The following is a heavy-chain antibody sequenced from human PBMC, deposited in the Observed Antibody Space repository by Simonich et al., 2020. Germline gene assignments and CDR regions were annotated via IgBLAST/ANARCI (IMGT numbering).Heavy chain of an antibody. CDR2: IKQDGSEK. Sequence: EVQLVESGGGLVQPGGSLRLSCAASGFTFSSYWMSWVPQAPGKGLEWVANIKQDGSEKYYGDSVKGGFTIARDNAKNSLYLQMNSLRAEDTAVYYCARDGLGTAYYYYMDVWGKGTTVTVSS. CDR1: GFTFSSYW. J-gene: IGHJ6*03. V-gene: IGHV3-7*01. CDR3: ARDGLGTAYYYYMDV. D-gene: IGHD7-27*01.